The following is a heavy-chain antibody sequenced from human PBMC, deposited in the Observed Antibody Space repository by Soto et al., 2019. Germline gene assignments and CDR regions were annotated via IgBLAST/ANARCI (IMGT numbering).Heavy chain of an antibody. CDR3: ARVGATGTNGYYYYYMDV. CDR2: IRQDGSDK. Sequence: GGSLRLSCEASGFTLSNYWMCWVRQAPGEGLEWVANIRQDGSDKYYVGSVKGRFTISRDNSKNSLFLQMNGLRAEDTGVYYCARVGATGTNGYYYYYMDVWGKGTTVTVSS. D-gene: IGHD1-1*01. V-gene: IGHV3-7*01. CDR1: GFTLSNYW. J-gene: IGHJ6*03.